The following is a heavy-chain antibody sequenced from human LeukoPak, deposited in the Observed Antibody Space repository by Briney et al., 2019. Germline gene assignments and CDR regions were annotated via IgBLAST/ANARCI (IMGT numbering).Heavy chain of an antibody. V-gene: IGHV1-69*05. CDR1: GYTFNSYY. J-gene: IGHJ3*02. CDR3: ARLVGQGAFDI. Sequence: SVKVSCKASGYTFNSYYMHWVRQAPGQGLEWMGGIIPIFGTANYAQKFQGRVTITTDESTSTAYVELSSLRSEDTAVYYCARLVGQGAFDIWGQGTMVTVSS. CDR2: IIPIFGTA. D-gene: IGHD2-8*02.